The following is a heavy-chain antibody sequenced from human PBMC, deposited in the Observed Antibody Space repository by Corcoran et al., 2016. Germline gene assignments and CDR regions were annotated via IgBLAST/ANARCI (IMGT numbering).Heavy chain of an antibody. V-gene: IGHV1-46*01. Sequence: QVQLVQSGAEVKKPGASVKVSCKASGYTFTSYYMHWVRQAPGQGLEWMGIINPSGGSTSYAQKFQGRVTMTRDTSTSTVYMELSSLRSEDTAVYYWARDRRMLAYFDYWGQGTLVTVSS. CDR2: INPSGGST. J-gene: IGHJ4*02. CDR3: ARDRRMLAYFDY. D-gene: IGHD2-8*01. CDR1: GYTFTSYY.